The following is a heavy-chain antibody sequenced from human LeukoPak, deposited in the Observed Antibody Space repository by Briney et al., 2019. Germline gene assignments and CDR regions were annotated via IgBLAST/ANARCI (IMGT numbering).Heavy chain of an antibody. J-gene: IGHJ4*02. CDR3: ARHGMATIIN. Sequence: SETLSLTCTVSGGSISGTSYYWGWIRQPPGKGLELIGSFYYNGSTYYSPSLKSRATISAETSKNQFSLKLSSVTAADTAVFYCARHGMATIINWGQGTLVTVSS. V-gene: IGHV4-39*01. CDR1: GGSISGTSYY. D-gene: IGHD5-24*01. CDR2: FYYNGST.